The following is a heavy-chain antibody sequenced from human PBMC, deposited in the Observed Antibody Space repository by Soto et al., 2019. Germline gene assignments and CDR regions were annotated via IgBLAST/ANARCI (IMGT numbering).Heavy chain of an antibody. CDR3: ARVLRDAYYAFWSPYSNYYGMDV. CDR2: ISYDGSNK. Sequence: GGSLRLSCAASGFTFSSYAMHWVRQAPGKGLEWVAVISYDGSNKYYADSVKGRFTISRDNSKNTLYLQMNSLRAEDTAVYYCARVLRDAYYAFWSPYSNYYGMDVWGQGATDTVSS. CDR1: GFTFSSYA. V-gene: IGHV3-30-3*01. J-gene: IGHJ6*02. D-gene: IGHD3-3*01.